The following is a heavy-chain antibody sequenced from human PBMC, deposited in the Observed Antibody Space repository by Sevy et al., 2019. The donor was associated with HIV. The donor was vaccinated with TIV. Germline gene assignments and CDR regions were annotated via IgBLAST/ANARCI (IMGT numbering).Heavy chain of an antibody. D-gene: IGHD2-15*01. J-gene: IGHJ4*02. CDR2: IYYSGST. V-gene: IGHV4-59*01. CDR1: GGSISSYY. CDR3: ARDGGGGKPFDY. Sequence: SETLSLTCTVSGGSISSYYWSWIRQPPGKGLEWIGYIYYSGSTNYNPSLKSRVTISVDTSKNQFSLKLSSVTAADPAVYYCARDGGGGKPFDYWGQGTLVTVSS.